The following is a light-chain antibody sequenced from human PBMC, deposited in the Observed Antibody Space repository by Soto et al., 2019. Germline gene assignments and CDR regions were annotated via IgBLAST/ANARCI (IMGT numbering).Light chain of an antibody. V-gene: IGKV1-39*01. J-gene: IGKJ5*01. CDR2: AAS. CDR3: QQSYSTLLT. Sequence: DIQMTQSPSSLSASVGDRVTITCRASQSISSYLNWYQQKPGKAPKLLIYAASSFQSGVPSRLSGSGSGTDFTLTISSLQPEAFATYYCQQSYSTLLTFGQGTRLEIK. CDR1: QSISSY.